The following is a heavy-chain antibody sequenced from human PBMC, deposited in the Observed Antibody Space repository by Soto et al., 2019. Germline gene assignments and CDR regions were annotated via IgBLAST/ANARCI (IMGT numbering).Heavy chain of an antibody. CDR2: ISSSSSTI. Sequence: PGGSLRLSCAASGFTFSSYSMNWVRQAPGKGLEWVSYISSSSSTIYYADSVKGRFTISRDNAKNSLYLQMNSLRAEDTAVYYRARDGCSRSNCLTWFAPCDQATLVTVSS. CDR1: GFTFSSYS. D-gene: IGHD2-15*01. J-gene: IGHJ5*02. CDR3: ARDGCSRSNCLTWFAP. V-gene: IGHV3-48*01.